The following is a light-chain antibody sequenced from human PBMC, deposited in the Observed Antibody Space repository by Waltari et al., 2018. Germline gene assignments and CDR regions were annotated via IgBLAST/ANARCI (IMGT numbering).Light chain of an antibody. CDR2: EGT. Sequence: QSALTQPASVSGSPGQSITISCTGTSSDVGSYNLVSWYQHHPGKAPKLMIYEGTQRPSGVSVRFSGSKSGDTASLTISGLQAEDEADYYCCSYVRDITWVFGGGTKLTVL. V-gene: IGLV2-23*01. CDR1: SSDVGSYNL. CDR3: CSYVRDITWV. J-gene: IGLJ3*02.